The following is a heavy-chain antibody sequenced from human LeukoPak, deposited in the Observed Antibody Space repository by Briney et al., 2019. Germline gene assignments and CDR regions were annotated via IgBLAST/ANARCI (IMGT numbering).Heavy chain of an antibody. CDR3: ARVGLGVGSGRKASGFDP. J-gene: IGHJ5*02. V-gene: IGHV3-7*01. CDR1: GFTFSSYS. CDR2: IKEDGSEK. Sequence: GGSLRLSCAASGFTFSSYSMNWVRQAPGKGLEWVANIKEDGSEKYYVDSVKGRFTISRDNAKNSLFLLMNSLRAGDTAVYYCARVGLGVGSGRKASGFDPWGQGTLVTVSS. D-gene: IGHD3-10*01.